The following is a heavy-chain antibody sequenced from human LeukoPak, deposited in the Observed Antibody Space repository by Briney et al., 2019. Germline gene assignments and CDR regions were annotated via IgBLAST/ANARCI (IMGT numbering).Heavy chain of an antibody. D-gene: IGHD6-13*01. J-gene: IGHJ4*02. CDR1: GFTFSSYG. Sequence: AGGSLRLSCAASGFTFSSYGMHWVRQAPGKGLEWVAFVRYDGSNKYYADSVKGRFTISRDNSKNTLYLQMNSLRAEDTAVYYCAKEKGSSWYPTLYFDYWGQGTLVTVSS. CDR3: AKEKGSSWYPTLYFDY. CDR2: VRYDGSNK. V-gene: IGHV3-30*02.